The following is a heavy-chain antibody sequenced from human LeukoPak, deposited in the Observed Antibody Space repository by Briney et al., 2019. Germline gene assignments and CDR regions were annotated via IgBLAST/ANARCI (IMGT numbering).Heavy chain of an antibody. Sequence: ASVKVSCKASGYTFTSYDINWVRQATGQGLEWMGWMNPNSGNTGYAQKFQGRVTMTRNTSISTAYMELSSLRSEDTAVYYCATSKYSGSWHTYYYYYYMDVWGKGTTVTVSS. V-gene: IGHV1-8*01. CDR1: GYTFTSYD. CDR3: ATSKYSGSWHTYYYYYYMDV. D-gene: IGHD6-13*01. J-gene: IGHJ6*03. CDR2: MNPNSGNT.